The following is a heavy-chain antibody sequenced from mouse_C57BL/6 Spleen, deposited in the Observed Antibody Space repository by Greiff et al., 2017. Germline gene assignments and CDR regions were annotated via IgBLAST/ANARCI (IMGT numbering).Heavy chain of an antibody. CDR1: GYTFTSYN. V-gene: IGHV1-12*01. D-gene: IGHD2-4*01. CDR2: IYPGNGDA. Sequence: QVQLQQSGAELVRPGASVKMSCKASGYTFTSYNMHWVKQTPRQGLEWIGAIYPGNGDASSNQQFKGKATLTVDKSSSTAYMQLSSLTSEDSAVXFCARWDYDGGYFDVWGTGTTVTVSS. J-gene: IGHJ1*03. CDR3: ARWDYDGGYFDV.